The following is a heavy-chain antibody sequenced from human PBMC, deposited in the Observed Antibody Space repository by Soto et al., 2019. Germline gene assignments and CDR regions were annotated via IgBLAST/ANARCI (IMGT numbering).Heavy chain of an antibody. D-gene: IGHD2-2*01. J-gene: IGHJ4*02. CDR2: ISGGGESS. CDR1: GFTFSSFA. V-gene: IGHV3-23*04. CDR3: AKGDRIVVVPAADH. Sequence: VQLVESGGGVVQPGRSLRLSCAASGFTFSSFAMSWVRQAPGMGLEWVSTISGGGESSFYADSVQGRFTISRDKSKNTLYLQMNSLRVEDTAIYYCAKGDRIVVVPAADHWGQGTLVTVSS.